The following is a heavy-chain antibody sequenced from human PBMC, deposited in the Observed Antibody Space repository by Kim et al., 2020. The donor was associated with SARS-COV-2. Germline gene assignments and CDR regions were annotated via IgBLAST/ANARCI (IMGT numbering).Heavy chain of an antibody. D-gene: IGHD3-10*01. CDR2: IYYSGST. Sequence: SETLSLTCTVSGGSISSGGYYWSWIRQHPGKGLEWIGYIYYSGSTYYNPSLKSRVTISVDTSKNQFSLKLSSVTAADTAVYYCARDFGSGSPGGMDVWGQGTTVTVSS. V-gene: IGHV4-31*03. CDR3: ARDFGSGSPGGMDV. J-gene: IGHJ6*02. CDR1: GGSISSGGYY.